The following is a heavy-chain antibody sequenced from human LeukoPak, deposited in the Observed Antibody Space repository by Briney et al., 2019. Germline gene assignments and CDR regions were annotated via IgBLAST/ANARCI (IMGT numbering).Heavy chain of an antibody. V-gene: IGHV4-34*01. Sequence: PSETLFLTCAVYGGSFSGYYWSWIRQPPGKGLEWIWEINHSGSTNYNPSLKSRVTISVDTSKNQFSLKLSSVTAADTAVYYCAGAAAGRYYYYGMDVWGQGTTVTVSS. D-gene: IGHD6-13*01. J-gene: IGHJ6*02. CDR1: GGSFSGYY. CDR3: AGAAAGRYYYYGMDV. CDR2: INHSGST.